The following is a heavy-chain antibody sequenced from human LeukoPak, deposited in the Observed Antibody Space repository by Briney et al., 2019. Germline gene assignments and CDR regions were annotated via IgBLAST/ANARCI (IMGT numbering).Heavy chain of an antibody. CDR3: ARILYNGNDYSFDY. V-gene: IGHV3-53*05. CDR1: GFSFSGNY. Sequence: GGSLRLSCAASGFSFSGNYMSWVRQAPGKGLEWVSVIYSGGSTYYIDSVKGRFTISRDNSKNTLYLQMNSLRDDDTAVYYCARILYNGNDYSFDYWGQGTLVTVSS. D-gene: IGHD5-12*01. CDR2: IYSGGST. J-gene: IGHJ4*02.